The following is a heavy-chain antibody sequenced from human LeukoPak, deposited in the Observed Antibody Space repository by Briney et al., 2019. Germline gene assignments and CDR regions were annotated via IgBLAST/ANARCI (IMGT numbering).Heavy chain of an antibody. J-gene: IGHJ4*02. D-gene: IGHD3-22*01. CDR2: IYTSGST. CDR1: GGSISSGSYY. V-gene: IGHV4-61*02. CDR3: ARDLTDYYELDY. Sequence: SETLSLTCTVSGGSISSGSYYWSWIRQPAGKGLEWIGRIYTSGSTNYNPSLKSRVTISVDTSKNQFSLKLSSVTAADTAVYYCARDLTDYYELDYWGQETLVTVSS.